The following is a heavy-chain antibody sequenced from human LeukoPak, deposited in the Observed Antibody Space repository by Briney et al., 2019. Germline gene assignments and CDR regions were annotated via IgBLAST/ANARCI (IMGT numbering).Heavy chain of an antibody. CDR3: ATVVVPAADGTAMDY. D-gene: IGHD2-2*01. J-gene: IGHJ4*02. Sequence: SETLSLTCTVSGGSISSGDYYWSWIRQPPGKGLEWIGYIYYSGSTYYNPSLKSRVTISVDTSKNQFSLKLSSVTAADTAVYYCATVVVPAADGTAMDYWGQGTLVTVSS. CDR1: GGSISSGDYY. CDR2: IYYSGST. V-gene: IGHV4-30-4*08.